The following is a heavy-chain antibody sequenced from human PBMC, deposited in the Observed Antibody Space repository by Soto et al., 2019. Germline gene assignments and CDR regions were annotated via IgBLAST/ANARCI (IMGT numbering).Heavy chain of an antibody. D-gene: IGHD2-2*01. CDR1: GGSFSGYY. CDR3: ARAGGYCTSSSCRMDV. J-gene: IGHJ6*02. Sequence: SETLSLTCAVYGGSFSGYYWSWIRQPPGKGLEWIGEINHSGSPNYNPSLKSRVTMSVDTSKNQFSLKLSFVTAADTAIYYCARAGGYCTSSSCRMDVWGQGTTVTVSS. V-gene: IGHV4-34*01. CDR2: INHSGSP.